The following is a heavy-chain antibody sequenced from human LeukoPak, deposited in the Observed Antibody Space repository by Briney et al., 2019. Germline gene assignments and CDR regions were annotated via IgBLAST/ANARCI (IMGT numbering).Heavy chain of an antibody. J-gene: IGHJ4*02. D-gene: IGHD2-15*01. V-gene: IGHV4-4*07. CDR2: IYTSGST. Sequence: SETLSLTCTVPGGSITSYYWSWIRQPAGKGLEWIGRIYTSGSTNYNPCLKSRVSMSVDTYKNQFSLKLSSVSAADTAVYYCARGGRTDIDYYFDYWGQGTLVTVSS. CDR3: ARGGRTDIDYYFDY. CDR1: GGSITSYY.